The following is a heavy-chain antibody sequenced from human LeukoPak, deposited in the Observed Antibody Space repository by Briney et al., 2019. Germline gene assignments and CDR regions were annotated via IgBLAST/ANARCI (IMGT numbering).Heavy chain of an antibody. CDR1: GFTFSSYA. CDR2: ISGSGGST. V-gene: IGHV3-23*01. Sequence: PGGSLRLSCAASGFTFSSYAMSWVRQAPGKGLEWVSAISGSGGSTYYADSVKGRFTISRDNSKNTLYLQMNSLRAEDTAVYYCARDSVLRFLEWLYEDWGQGTLVTVSS. D-gene: IGHD3-3*01. J-gene: IGHJ4*02. CDR3: ARDSVLRFLEWLYED.